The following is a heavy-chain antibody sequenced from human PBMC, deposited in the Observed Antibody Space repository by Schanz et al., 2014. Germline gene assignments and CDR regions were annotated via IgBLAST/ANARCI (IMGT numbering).Heavy chain of an antibody. CDR3: AKYRGYYRVSGSYRELEY. V-gene: IGHV3-23*04. CDR1: GFTFSAYA. J-gene: IGHJ4*02. CDR2: IGVDGTTT. D-gene: IGHD3-10*01. Sequence: VQLVESGGGVVQPGRSLRLSCAASGFTFSAYAMTWVRQIPGKGLEWVSVIGVDGTTTYYADSVKGRFTISRDNAKNSLYLEMNSLRAEDTALYYCAKYRGYYRVSGSYRELEYWGQGTLVTVSS.